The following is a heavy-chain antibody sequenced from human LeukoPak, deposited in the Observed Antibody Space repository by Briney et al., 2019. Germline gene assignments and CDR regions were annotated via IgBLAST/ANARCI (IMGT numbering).Heavy chain of an antibody. Sequence: SVKVSCKAFGGTLSSHTISWVRQAPGQGLEWMGGIIPIFGTANYAQKFQGRVTITTDESTGTAYMELNSLVSEDTAVYFCAGRIRNPGISPAWAFHIWGQGTMVTVSS. D-gene: IGHD6-13*01. CDR2: IIPIFGTA. CDR3: AGRIRNPGISPAWAFHI. CDR1: GGTLSSHT. V-gene: IGHV1-69*05. J-gene: IGHJ3*02.